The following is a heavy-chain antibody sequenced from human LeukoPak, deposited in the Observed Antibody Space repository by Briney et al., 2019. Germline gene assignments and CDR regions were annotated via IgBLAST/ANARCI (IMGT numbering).Heavy chain of an antibody. J-gene: IGHJ4*02. CDR2: ISSSRSYT. CDR3: ARDCSGGSCYSAFDY. Sequence: PGGSLRLSCAASGFTFSSYSMNWVRQAPGKGLEWVSSISSSRSYTYYADSVKGRFTISSDNAKNSLYLQMNSLRADDTAVYYCARDCSGGSCYSAFDYWGQGTLVTVSS. CDR1: GFTFSSYS. D-gene: IGHD2-15*01. V-gene: IGHV3-21*01.